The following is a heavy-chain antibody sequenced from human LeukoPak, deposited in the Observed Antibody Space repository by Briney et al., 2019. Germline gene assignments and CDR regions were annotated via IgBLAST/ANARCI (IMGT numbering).Heavy chain of an antibody. D-gene: IGHD3-10*01. CDR1: GYTFTGYY. V-gene: IGHV1-2*06. Sequence: ASVTVSCKASGYTFTGYYMHWVRQAPGQGLEWMGRIDPNSGGTNYAQKFQGRVTMTRDTSISTAYMELSRLRSDDTAVYYCARMVRGGTIDYWGQGTLVTVSS. CDR2: IDPNSGGT. J-gene: IGHJ4*02. CDR3: ARMVRGGTIDY.